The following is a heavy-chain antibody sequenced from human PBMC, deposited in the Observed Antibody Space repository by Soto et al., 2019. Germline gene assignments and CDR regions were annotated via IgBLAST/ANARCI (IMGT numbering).Heavy chain of an antibody. CDR2: ISYDGSNK. Sequence: PGGSLRLSCAASGFTFSSYWMSWVRQAPGKGLEWVAVISYDGSNKYYADSVKGRFTISRDNSKNTLYLQMNSLRAEDTAVYYCAKGHIAVALEDAFDIWGQGTMVTVSS. D-gene: IGHD6-19*01. CDR3: AKGHIAVALEDAFDI. CDR1: GFTFSSYW. V-gene: IGHV3-30*18. J-gene: IGHJ3*02.